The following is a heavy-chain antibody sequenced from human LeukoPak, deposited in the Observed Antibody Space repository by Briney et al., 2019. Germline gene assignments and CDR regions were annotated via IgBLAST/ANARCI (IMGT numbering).Heavy chain of an antibody. J-gene: IGHJ4*02. CDR3: AREKEDCSSTSCYFRN. CDR2: INPNSGGT. CDR1: GYTFTGYY. D-gene: IGHD2-2*01. V-gene: IGHV1-2*02. Sequence: ASVKVSCKASGYTFTGYYMHWVRQAPGQGLEWMGWINPNSGGTNYAQKFQGRVTMTRDTSISTAYMELSRLRSDDTAVYYCAREKEDCSSTSCYFRNWGQGTLVTVSS.